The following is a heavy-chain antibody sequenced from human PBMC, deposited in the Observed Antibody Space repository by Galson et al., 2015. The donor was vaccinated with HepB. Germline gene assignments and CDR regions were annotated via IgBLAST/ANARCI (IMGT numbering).Heavy chain of an antibody. V-gene: IGHV3-30*18. CDR3: AKGGYYDFWSAYDS. D-gene: IGHD3-3*01. J-gene: IGHJ4*02. Sequence: SLRLSCAASGFTFSNYGIHWVRQAPGKGLEWVAVISYDGTNKHYADSVEGRFTISRDNSKNTLYLQMTSLRPEDTAIYYCAKGGYYDFWSAYDSWGQGTLVTVSS. CDR1: GFTFSNYG. CDR2: ISYDGTNK.